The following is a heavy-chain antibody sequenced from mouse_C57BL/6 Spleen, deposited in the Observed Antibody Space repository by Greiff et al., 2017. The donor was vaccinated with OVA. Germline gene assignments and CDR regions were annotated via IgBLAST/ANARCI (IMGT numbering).Heavy chain of an antibody. CDR1: GYTFTSYW. Sequence: VQLQQPGTELVKPGASLKLSCKASGYTFTSYWMHWVKQRPGQGLEWIGNINPSNGGTNYNEKFKSKATLTVDKSSSTAYMQLSSLTSEDSAVYYCARDYYGSSLSMDYWGQGTSVTVSS. CDR2: INPSNGGT. D-gene: IGHD1-1*01. J-gene: IGHJ4*01. CDR3: ARDYYGSSLSMDY. V-gene: IGHV1-53*01.